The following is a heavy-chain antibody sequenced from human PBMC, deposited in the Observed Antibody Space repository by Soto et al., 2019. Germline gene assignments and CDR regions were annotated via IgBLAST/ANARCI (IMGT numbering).Heavy chain of an antibody. Sequence: GGSLRLSCAASGFTFSSYGMHWVRQAPGKGLEWVAVISYDGSNKYYADSVKGRFTITRDNSKNTLYLQMKSLRAEDTAVYYCAKDGGSSPAVNIVYFDYWGQGTLVTVSS. J-gene: IGHJ4*02. CDR3: AKDGGSSPAVNIVYFDY. CDR1: GFTFSSYG. D-gene: IGHD1-26*01. V-gene: IGHV3-30*18. CDR2: ISYDGSNK.